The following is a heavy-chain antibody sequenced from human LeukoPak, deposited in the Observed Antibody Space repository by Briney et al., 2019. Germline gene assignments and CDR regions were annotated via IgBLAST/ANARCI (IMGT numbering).Heavy chain of an antibody. J-gene: IGHJ2*01. CDR2: ISDGGGST. CDR3: AKDRTVGASYWYFDL. CDR1: GFTFRSYA. V-gene: IGHV3-23*01. D-gene: IGHD1-26*01. Sequence: PGGSLRLSCAASGFTFRSYAMSWVRQAPGKGLEWVSTISDGGGSTYYADSVKGRFTISRDSSKNTLFLHMNTLRAEDTAIYYCAKDRTVGASYWYFDLWGRGTLVTVSS.